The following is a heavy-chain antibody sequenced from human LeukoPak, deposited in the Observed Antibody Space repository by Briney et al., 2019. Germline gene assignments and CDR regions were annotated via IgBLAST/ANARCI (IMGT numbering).Heavy chain of an antibody. V-gene: IGHV3-43*02. D-gene: IGHD2-15*01. Sequence: GVSLRLSCAASGFTFDDYAMHWVRQAPGKGLEWVPLISGDGAKTHYADSVRGRFTISRDNIKNSLFLQMNSLRTEDTALYYCAKEIDTLGTNAFDMWGQGTMVTVSS. CDR3: AKEIDTLGTNAFDM. CDR1: GFTFDDYA. CDR2: ISGDGAKT. J-gene: IGHJ3*02.